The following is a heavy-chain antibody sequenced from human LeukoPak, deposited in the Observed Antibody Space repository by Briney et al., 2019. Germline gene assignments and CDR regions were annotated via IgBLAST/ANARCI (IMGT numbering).Heavy chain of an antibody. CDR3: ARVYSTSSSWYGDFDY. CDR2: ITSSSSTI. J-gene: IGHJ4*02. Sequence: GGSLRLSCAASGFTFSSYSMNWVRQAPGKGLEWVSYITSSSSTIYYADSVKGRFTISRDNAKNSLYLQMNSLRAEDTAVYYCARVYSTSSSWYGDFDYWGQGTLVTVSS. V-gene: IGHV3-48*01. CDR1: GFTFSSYS. D-gene: IGHD6-13*01.